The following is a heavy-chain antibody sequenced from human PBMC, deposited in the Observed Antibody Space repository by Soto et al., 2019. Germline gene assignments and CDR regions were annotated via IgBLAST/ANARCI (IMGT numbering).Heavy chain of an antibody. CDR1: GYTFISYY. J-gene: IGHJ6*02. V-gene: IGHV1-46*03. CDR2: FNPSGGRI. D-gene: IGHD1-26*01. Sequence: QVQLVQSGAEVTKPGASVKVSCKASGYTFISYYMHWVRQAPGQGLEWVGIFNPSGGRISFAQKFQGRVTMTRDTSTSTVYMELSSLRSDDTAVYYCARENYNSRFRGSSGLDVWGQGTPVTVSS. CDR3: ARENYNSRFRGSSGLDV.